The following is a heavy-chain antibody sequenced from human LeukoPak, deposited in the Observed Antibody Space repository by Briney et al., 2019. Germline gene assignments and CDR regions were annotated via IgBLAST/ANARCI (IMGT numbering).Heavy chain of an antibody. Sequence: SETLSLTCTVSGGSISSYYWSWIRQPPGKGLEWIGYIYYSGSTNYNPSLKSRVTISVDTSKNQFSLKLSSVTAADTAVYYCARDVGYCSGGSCHNWFDPWGQGTLVTVSS. CDR3: ARDVGYCSGGSCHNWFDP. J-gene: IGHJ5*02. V-gene: IGHV4-59*01. D-gene: IGHD2-15*01. CDR2: IYYSGST. CDR1: GGSISSYY.